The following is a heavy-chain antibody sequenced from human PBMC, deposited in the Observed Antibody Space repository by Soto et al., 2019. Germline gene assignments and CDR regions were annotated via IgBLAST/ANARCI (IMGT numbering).Heavy chain of an antibody. D-gene: IGHD4-17*01. J-gene: IGHJ4*02. V-gene: IGHV4-30-4*01. Sequence: SETLSLTCTVSGGSISSGDYYWSWIRQPPGKGLEWIGYIYYSGSTYYNPSLKSRVTISVDTSKNQFSLKLSSVTAADTAVYYFARYAYRDYVSFDYWGQGTLVTVSS. CDR1: GGSISSGDYY. CDR2: IYYSGST. CDR3: ARYAYRDYVSFDY.